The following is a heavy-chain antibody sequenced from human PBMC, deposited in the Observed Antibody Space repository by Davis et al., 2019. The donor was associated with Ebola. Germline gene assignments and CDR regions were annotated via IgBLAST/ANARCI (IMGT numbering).Heavy chain of an antibody. D-gene: IGHD3-3*01. CDR3: ARARHDFWSGSNDY. V-gene: IGHV4-34*01. CDR2: INHSGST. CDR1: GGSFSGYY. J-gene: IGHJ4*02. Sequence: SQTLSLTCAVYGGSFSGYYWSWIRQPPGKGLEWIGEINHSGSTNYNPSLKSRVTISVDTSKNQFSLKLSSVTAADTAVYYCARARHDFWSGSNDYWGQGTLVTVSS.